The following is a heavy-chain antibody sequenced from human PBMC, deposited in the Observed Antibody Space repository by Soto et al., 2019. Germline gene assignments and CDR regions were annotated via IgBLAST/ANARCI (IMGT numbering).Heavy chain of an antibody. CDR2: ISTGSDYI. Sequence: GGTLRLCCAASGFTFSSYSMNWVRQAPGKDLEWISSISTGSDYIYYADSVEGRFTISRDNAKSSLYLQMNSLRAEDTAVYYCARDSRIVARPAMGSVGFDPCGQGTLVTVSS. J-gene: IGHJ5*02. V-gene: IGHV3-21*01. D-gene: IGHD2-2*01. CDR1: GFTFSSYS. CDR3: ARDSRIVARPAMGSVGFDP.